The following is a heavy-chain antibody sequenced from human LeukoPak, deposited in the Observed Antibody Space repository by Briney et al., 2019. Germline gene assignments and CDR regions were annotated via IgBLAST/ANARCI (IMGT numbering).Heavy chain of an antibody. V-gene: IGHV6-1*01. Sequence: SQTLSPTCAISGNSVSSNSAAWNWIRQYPSRGLEWLGRTYYRSKWYNGYAVSVKSRITINPDTSKNQFSLQLNSVTPEETAVYYCARDLSGSGSYYGYWGQGTLVTVSS. J-gene: IGHJ4*02. CDR1: GNSVSSNSAA. D-gene: IGHD3-10*01. CDR3: ARDLSGSGSYYGY. CDR2: TYYRSKWYN.